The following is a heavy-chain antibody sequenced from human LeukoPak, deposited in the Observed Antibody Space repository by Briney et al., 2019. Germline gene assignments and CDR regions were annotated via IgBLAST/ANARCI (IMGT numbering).Heavy chain of an antibody. D-gene: IGHD5-12*01. CDR1: GFTFTNYG. CDR3: AIHAVDMVASEGN. CDR2: ISNSGSNT. J-gene: IGHJ4*02. V-gene: IGHV3-23*01. Sequence: GGSLRLSCAASGFTFTNYGMNWVRQAPGKGLEWVSSISNSGSNTHYADAVKGRFTISRDTSKNTLYLQMNSLRAEDTAVYYCAIHAVDMVASEGNWGQGALVTVSS.